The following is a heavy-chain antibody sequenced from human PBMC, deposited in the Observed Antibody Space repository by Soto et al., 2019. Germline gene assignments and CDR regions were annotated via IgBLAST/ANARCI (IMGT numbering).Heavy chain of an antibody. CDR3: ARSLPRFSYGHIDAFDT. Sequence: ASVKVSCKASGYTFTSYGISWVRQAPGQGLEWMGWISAYNGNTNYAQKLQGRVTMTTDTSTSTAYMELSSLRSEDTAMYYCARSLPRFSYGHIDAFDTWGQGTMVTVSS. V-gene: IGHV1-18*01. J-gene: IGHJ3*02. CDR2: ISAYNGNT. D-gene: IGHD5-18*01. CDR1: GYTFTSYG.